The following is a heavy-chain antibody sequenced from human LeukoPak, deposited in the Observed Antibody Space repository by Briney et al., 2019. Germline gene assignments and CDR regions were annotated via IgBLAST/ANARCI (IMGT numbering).Heavy chain of an antibody. V-gene: IGHV3-53*01. CDR3: ARDQGRGFVYGYSGF. Sequence: GGSLRLSFAASGFTVSSNYMSWVRQAPGKGLQWVSVIYSDGSKYYADSVKGRFTISRDNSKNTLYLQMNSLRAEDTAVYYCARDQGRGFVYGYSGFWGQGSLVTVSS. CDR1: GFTVSSNY. D-gene: IGHD5-12*01. J-gene: IGHJ4*02. CDR2: IYSDGSK.